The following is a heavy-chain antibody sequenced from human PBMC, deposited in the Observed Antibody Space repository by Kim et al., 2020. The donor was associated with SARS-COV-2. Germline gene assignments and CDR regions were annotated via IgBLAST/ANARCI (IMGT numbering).Heavy chain of an antibody. Sequence: GESLKISCKGSGSSFSNYWIGWVRQMPGKGLDWMGIIYPGDSDTKYSPSFQGQVTISADKSISTAYLQWSSLKASDTAMYYCARLRARGYSSVPPDHWGQGTLVTVSS. CDR1: GSSFSNYW. D-gene: IGHD5-18*01. CDR3: ARLRARGYSSVPPDH. J-gene: IGHJ4*02. CDR2: IYPGDSDT. V-gene: IGHV5-51*03.